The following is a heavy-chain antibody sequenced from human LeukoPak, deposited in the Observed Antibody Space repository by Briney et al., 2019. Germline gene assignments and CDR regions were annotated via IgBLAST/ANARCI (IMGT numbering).Heavy chain of an antibody. Sequence: PSETLSLTCSVSGGSITSHYWTWIRQPPGKRLEWIGYIYYTGSTNYNPSLKSRVTISVDTSKNQFSLKLSSVTAADTAVYYCARQQWLLSPNWFDPWGQGTLVTVSS. J-gene: IGHJ5*02. CDR3: ARQQWLLSPNWFDP. CDR2: IYYTGST. D-gene: IGHD3-3*01. CDR1: GGSITSHY. V-gene: IGHV4-59*08.